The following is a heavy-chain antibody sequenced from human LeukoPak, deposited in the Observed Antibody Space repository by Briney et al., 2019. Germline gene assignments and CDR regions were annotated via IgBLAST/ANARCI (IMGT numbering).Heavy chain of an antibody. CDR1: GFTFSNYP. CDR3: ARDGGVTSGWYYLDY. J-gene: IGHJ4*02. D-gene: IGHD6-19*01. V-gene: IGHV3-48*04. Sequence: PGGSLRLSCAASGFTFSNYPMNWVRQAPGKGLEWVSYISGSSSTIYYADSVKGRFTISRDNAKNSLYLQMNSLRAEDTAVYYCARDGGVTSGWYYLDYWGQGTLVTVSS. CDR2: ISGSSSTI.